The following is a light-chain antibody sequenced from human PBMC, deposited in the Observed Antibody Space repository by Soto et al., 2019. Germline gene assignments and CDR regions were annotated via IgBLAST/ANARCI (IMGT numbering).Light chain of an antibody. CDR3: QQYSSLWT. V-gene: IGKV3-20*01. J-gene: IGKJ1*01. CDR2: GAS. CDR1: QSFSNNY. Sequence: EIVLTQSPGTLSLSPGERATLSCRTSQSFSNNYLAWYQQKPGQAPRLLIYGASSRATGIPDRFSGSGSGTDFTLSISRLEPEDFAVYYCQQYSSLWTFGQGTKVEIK.